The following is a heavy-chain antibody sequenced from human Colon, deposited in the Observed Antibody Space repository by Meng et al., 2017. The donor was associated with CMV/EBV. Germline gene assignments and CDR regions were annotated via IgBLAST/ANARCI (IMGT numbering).Heavy chain of an antibody. V-gene: IGHV4-61*01. CDR1: GGSVSSAPYS. D-gene: IGHD3-3*01. CDR2: IDYSGST. Sequence: GSLRLSCNVSGGSVSSAPYSWSWIRQPPGKGLEWVGYIDYSGSTKYNPSLRSRVAISVDTSKNQFSLRLSSVTAADAAIYFCARDENFWSIFPGFDPWGQGMLVTVSS. J-gene: IGHJ5*02. CDR3: ARDENFWSIFPGFDP.